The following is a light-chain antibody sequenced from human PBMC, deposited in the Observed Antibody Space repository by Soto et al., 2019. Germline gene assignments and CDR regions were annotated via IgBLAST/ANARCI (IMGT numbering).Light chain of an antibody. CDR2: DAS. CDR3: QQRSNWPPYT. Sequence: EIVLTQSPATLSLSPGERATLSCRASQSVSSYLAWYQQKPGQAPRLLIYDASNSATGSPATFSGSGSGTDFKLTISSLEPEDLAVYYYQQRSNWPPYTFGQRTKLEIK. J-gene: IGKJ2*01. V-gene: IGKV3-11*01. CDR1: QSVSSY.